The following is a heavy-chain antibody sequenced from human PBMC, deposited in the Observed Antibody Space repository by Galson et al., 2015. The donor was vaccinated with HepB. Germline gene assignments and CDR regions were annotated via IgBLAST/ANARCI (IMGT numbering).Heavy chain of an antibody. D-gene: IGHD3-10*01. CDR1: GFTFDDYA. Sequence: SLRLSCAASGFTFDDYAMHWVRQAPGKGLEWVSGISWNSGSIGYADSVKGRFTISRDNAKNSLYLQMNSLGAEDTALYYCAKDTSPIPGDYMDVWGKGTTVTVSS. CDR3: AKDTSPIPGDYMDV. J-gene: IGHJ6*03. V-gene: IGHV3-9*01. CDR2: ISWNSGSI.